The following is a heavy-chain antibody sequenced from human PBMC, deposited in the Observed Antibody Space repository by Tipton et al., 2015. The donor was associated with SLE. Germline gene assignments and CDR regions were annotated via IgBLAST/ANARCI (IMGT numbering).Heavy chain of an antibody. V-gene: IGHV4-59*01. D-gene: IGHD3-22*01. J-gene: IGHJ4*02. CDR1: GGSINAYY. CDR2: IHKSGST. CDR3: ARRHFDTSGYYRGAFDI. Sequence: TLSLTCTVSGGSINAYYWSWIRQSPGKGLEWIGYIHKSGSTHYHPSLRGRVTISVDASKNQFSLELISVTAADTAVYYCARRHFDTSGYYRGAFDIWGQGTLVTVSS.